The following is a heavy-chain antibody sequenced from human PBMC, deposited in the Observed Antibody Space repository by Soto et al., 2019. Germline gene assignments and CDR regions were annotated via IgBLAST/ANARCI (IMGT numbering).Heavy chain of an antibody. Sequence: SETLSLTCTVSGGSISSYYWSWIRQPPGKGLEWIGYMYNTGSTIYNTSLKSRVTMSLDTSKNQFSLRLISVTAADTAKYFCAREGNLGRWLQPLDFWGQGTLVTVSS. CDR3: AREGNLGRWLQPLDF. CDR1: GGSISSYY. D-gene: IGHD5-12*01. J-gene: IGHJ4*02. CDR2: MYNTGST. V-gene: IGHV4-59*01.